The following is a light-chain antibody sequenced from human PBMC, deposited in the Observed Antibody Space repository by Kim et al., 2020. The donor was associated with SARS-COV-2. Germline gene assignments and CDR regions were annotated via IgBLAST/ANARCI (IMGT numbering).Light chain of an antibody. CDR2: DTS. CDR3: QQCSYWPLT. CDR1: QSVSY. Sequence: EIVLTQSPATLSLSPGERATLSCRASQSVSYLAWYQQKPGQAPRLLIYDTSSRATGIPARFSGSVSGTDFTLTISSLEPEDFAVYYCQQCSYWPLTFGGGTKVDIK. V-gene: IGKV3-11*01. J-gene: IGKJ4*01.